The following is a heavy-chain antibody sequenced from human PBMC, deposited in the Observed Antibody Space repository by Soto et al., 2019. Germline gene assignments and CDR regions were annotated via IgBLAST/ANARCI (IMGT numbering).Heavy chain of an antibody. CDR1: GFTLSNYN. J-gene: IGHJ4*02. V-gene: IGHV3-23*01. Sequence: GGSLRVTCVASGFTLSNYNLSWVRQSPGKGLEWVSVISGNGDATYYADSVKGRFTTSRDNSKITLYLQMTILRAEDTAVFYCATLGGTSHFDFWGQGTLVTVSS. D-gene: IGHD1-26*01. CDR2: ISGNGDAT. CDR3: ATLGGTSHFDF.